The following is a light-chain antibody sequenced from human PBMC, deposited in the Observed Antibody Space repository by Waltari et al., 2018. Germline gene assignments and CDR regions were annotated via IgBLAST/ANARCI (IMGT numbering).Light chain of an antibody. V-gene: IGLV1-40*01. CDR3: QSYDTSLSVV. CDR2: GST. CDR1: GSNIGAGYD. Sequence: QSVLTQPPSVSGAPGQRVTISCTGSGSNIGAGYDVHWYQQLPRAAPKLLIYGSTRRPLGVPDLFFGSTCGTSAALAITGLQAEEAADYYCQSYDTSLSVVFGGGTKLTVL. J-gene: IGLJ3*02.